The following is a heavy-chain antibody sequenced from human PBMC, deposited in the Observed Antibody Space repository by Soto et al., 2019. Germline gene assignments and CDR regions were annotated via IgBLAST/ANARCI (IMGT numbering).Heavy chain of an antibody. D-gene: IGHD2-15*01. CDR1: GFIFSDYA. J-gene: IGHJ3*02. CDR3: AKDGVDHNSVWDPFDI. V-gene: IGHV3-23*01. CDR2: MGGANGDT. Sequence: EVQMLESGGGLVQPGGSLRLSCAASGFIFSDYAMSWVRQAPGKGLEWVAVMGGANGDTYYTESVRGRFAISRDNSKSTLFLELSSLRAEDTAVYFCAKDGVDHNSVWDPFDIWGQGTLVTVSS.